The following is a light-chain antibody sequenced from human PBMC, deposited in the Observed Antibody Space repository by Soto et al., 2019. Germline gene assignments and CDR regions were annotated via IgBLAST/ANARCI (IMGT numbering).Light chain of an antibody. V-gene: IGKV3-11*01. Sequence: EVVLTLSPGALSLSPGERATLSCRASQSVSSYLAWYQQKPGQAPRLLIFDASNRATGIPARFSGSGSATDFTLTISSLEPEDFAVYYCQHRSIWPVSSGQGTRLEIK. J-gene: IGKJ5*01. CDR3: QHRSIWPVS. CDR1: QSVSSY. CDR2: DAS.